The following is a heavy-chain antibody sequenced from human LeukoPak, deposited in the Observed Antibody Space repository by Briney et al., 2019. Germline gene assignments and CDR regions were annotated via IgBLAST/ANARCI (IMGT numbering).Heavy chain of an antibody. CDR3: ARVLERT. V-gene: IGHV3-9*01. D-gene: IGHD1-1*01. CDR1: GFTFDDYA. CDR2: ISWNSGSI. Sequence: GGSLRLSCAASGFTFDDYAMHWVRQAPGKGLEWVSGISWNSGSIGYADSVKGRFTISRDNAKNSLYLQMNSLRAEDTAVYYCARVLERTWGQGTLVTVSS. J-gene: IGHJ5*02.